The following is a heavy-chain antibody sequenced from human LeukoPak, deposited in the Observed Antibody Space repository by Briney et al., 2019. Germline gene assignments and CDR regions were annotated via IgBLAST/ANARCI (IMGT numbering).Heavy chain of an antibody. CDR1: GYTFTSYG. D-gene: IGHD2-2*01. CDR2: VSAYNGNT. Sequence: ASVKVSCKASGYTFTSYGISWVRQAPGQGLEWMGWVSAYNGNTNYAQKLQGRVTMTTDTSTSTAYMELRSLRSDDTAVYYCARDQAVVVGDAFDIWGQGTMVTVSS. J-gene: IGHJ3*02. V-gene: IGHV1-18*01. CDR3: ARDQAVVVGDAFDI.